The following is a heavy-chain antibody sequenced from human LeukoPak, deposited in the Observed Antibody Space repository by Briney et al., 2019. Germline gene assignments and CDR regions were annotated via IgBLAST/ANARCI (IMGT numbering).Heavy chain of an antibody. CDR2: ISYDGSNK. Sequence: GGSLRLSCAASGFTFSSYAMHWVRQAPGKGLEWVAFISYDGSNKYYADPVKGRFTIPRDNSKNTLYLQMNSLRAEDTAVYYCARAPRSWGFDYWGQGTLVTVSS. D-gene: IGHD7-27*01. CDR1: GFTFSSYA. CDR3: ARAPRSWGFDY. V-gene: IGHV3-30-3*01. J-gene: IGHJ4*02.